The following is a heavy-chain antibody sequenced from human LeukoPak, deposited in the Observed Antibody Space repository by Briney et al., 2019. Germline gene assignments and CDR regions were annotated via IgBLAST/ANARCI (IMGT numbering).Heavy chain of an antibody. J-gene: IGHJ1*01. CDR3: ARRLLGYCSGGSCYSGYFQH. D-gene: IGHD2-15*01. CDR2: INHSGST. Sequence: PGGSLRLSCAASGFTFSSCWMNWVRQAPGKGLEWIGEINHSGSTNYNPSLKTRVTISVDTSKNQFSLKLSSVTAADTAVYYCARRLLGYCSGGSCYSGYFQHWGQGTLVTVSS. V-gene: IGHV4-34*01. CDR1: GFTFSSCW.